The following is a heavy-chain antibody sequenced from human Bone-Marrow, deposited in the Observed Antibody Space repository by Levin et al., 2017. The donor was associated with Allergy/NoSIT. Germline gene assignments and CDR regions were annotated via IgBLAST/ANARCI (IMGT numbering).Heavy chain of an antibody. J-gene: IGHJ4*02. Sequence: SETLSLTCSISGGSISTYYWSWIRQPPGKGLEWIGYIYYTGHTNYNPSLKSRVTISVDTSENQFSLKVRSVTAADTAVYYCARGDDYSGYYFDYWGQGILVTVSS. V-gene: IGHV4-59*01. CDR2: IYYTGHT. CDR3: ARGDDYSGYYFDY. D-gene: IGHD4-11*01. CDR1: GGSISTYY.